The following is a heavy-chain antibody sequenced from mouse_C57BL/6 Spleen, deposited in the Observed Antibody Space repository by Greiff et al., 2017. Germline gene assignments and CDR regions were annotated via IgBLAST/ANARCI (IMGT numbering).Heavy chain of an antibody. CDR3: AIHYHYAMDY. J-gene: IGHJ4*01. Sequence: EVQRVESGPGLVKPSQSLSLTCSVTGYSITSGYYWNWIRQFPGNKLEWMGYISYDGSNNYNPSLKNRISITRDTSKNQFFLKLNSVTTEDTATYYCAIHYHYAMDYWGQGTSVTVSS. V-gene: IGHV3-6*01. CDR2: ISYDGSN. CDR1: GYSITSGYY. D-gene: IGHD1-1*02.